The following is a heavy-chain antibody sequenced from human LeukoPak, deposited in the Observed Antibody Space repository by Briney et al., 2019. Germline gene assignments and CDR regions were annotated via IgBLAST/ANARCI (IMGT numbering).Heavy chain of an antibody. CDR3: ARGTLWFGESYMDY. J-gene: IGHJ4*01. Sequence: ASVKVSCKASGYTFTSYDINWARQATGQGLEWMGWMNPNTGNTGYAQNFQGRVTMTRNTSISTAYMELSSLRSEDTAVYYCARGTLWFGESYMDYWGRGALVTVSS. CDR2: MNPNTGNT. V-gene: IGHV1-8*01. CDR1: GYTFTSYD. D-gene: IGHD3-10*01.